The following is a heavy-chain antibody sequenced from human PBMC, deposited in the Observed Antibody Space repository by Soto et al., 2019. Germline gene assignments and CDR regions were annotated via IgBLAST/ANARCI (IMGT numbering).Heavy chain of an antibody. CDR2: IYYSGST. D-gene: IGHD3-10*01. CDR3: AGVKGYGSGSYFPLDY. J-gene: IGHJ4*02. V-gene: IGHV4-59*01. CDR1: GGSISSYY. Sequence: SETLSLTCTVSGGSISSYYWSWIRQPPGKGLEWIGYIYYSGSTNYNPSLKSRVTISVDTSKNQFSLKLSSVTAAATAVYYCAGVKGYGSGSYFPLDYWGQGTLVTVSS.